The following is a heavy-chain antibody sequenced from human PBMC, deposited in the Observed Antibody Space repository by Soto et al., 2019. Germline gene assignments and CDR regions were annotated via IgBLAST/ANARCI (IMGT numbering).Heavy chain of an antibody. J-gene: IGHJ4*02. D-gene: IGHD2-2*01. Sequence: EVQLLESGGGLVQPGGSLRLSCTASGFTFSTYAMSWVRQAPGKGLEWVSTISDSGSTYYADSVKGRFTISRDNSKNTLYLEMNSLRAEDTAVYYCAKDKGGRYCSRTSCLYSFDYWGQRTLVKVSS. V-gene: IGHV3-23*01. CDR2: ISDSGST. CDR1: GFTFSTYA. CDR3: AKDKGGRYCSRTSCLYSFDY.